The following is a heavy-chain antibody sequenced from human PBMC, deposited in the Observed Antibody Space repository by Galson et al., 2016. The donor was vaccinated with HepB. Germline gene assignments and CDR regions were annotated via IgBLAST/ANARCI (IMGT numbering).Heavy chain of an antibody. Sequence: SVKVSCKASGYTFITYYIHWVRQAPGQGLEWIGIVNPSGGITSYAQKFEGRVTMTRDTSTSTVYMELSSLSSDDTAVYYCARTGYCTGGSCRNWLDPWDQGTPVTVSS. D-gene: IGHD2-8*02. CDR3: ARTGYCTGGSCRNWLDP. CDR1: GYTFITYY. J-gene: IGHJ5*02. CDR2: VNPSGGIT. V-gene: IGHV1-46*01.